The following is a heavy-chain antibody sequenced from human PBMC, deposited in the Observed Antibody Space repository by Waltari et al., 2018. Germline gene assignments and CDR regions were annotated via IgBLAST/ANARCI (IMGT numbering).Heavy chain of an antibody. CDR2: IRYDGSNK. CDR1: GFAFGSYG. J-gene: IGHJ4*02. D-gene: IGHD2-21*01. CDR3: AKDYGEEVDY. V-gene: IGHV3-30*02. Sequence: QVQLVESGGGVVQPGGSLRLSCAASGFAFGSYGMHWVRQAPGKGLEWVAFIRYDGSNKYYADSVKGRFTISRDNSKNTLYLQMNSLRAEDTAVYYCAKDYGEEVDYWGQGTLVTVSS.